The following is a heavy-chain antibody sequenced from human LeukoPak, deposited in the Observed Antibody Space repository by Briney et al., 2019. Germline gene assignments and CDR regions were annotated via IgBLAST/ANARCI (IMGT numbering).Heavy chain of an antibody. V-gene: IGHV3-23*01. CDR1: GFTFSSYA. CDR3: AKDDYGSNSGWFDP. Sequence: GGSLRLSCAASGFTFSSYAMNWVRQAPGKGLEWVSSISGSGGSTYYADPVKGRFTISRDNSKNMLYLQMNSLRADDTAIYYCAKDDYGSNSGWFDPWGQGTLVTVSS. J-gene: IGHJ5*02. CDR2: ISGSGGST. D-gene: IGHD4-23*01.